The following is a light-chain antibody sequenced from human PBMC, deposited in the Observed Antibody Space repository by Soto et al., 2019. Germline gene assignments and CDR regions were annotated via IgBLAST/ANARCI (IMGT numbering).Light chain of an antibody. CDR1: SSDVGSFKL. J-gene: IGLJ1*01. CDR3: CSYAGTRTCDV. CDR2: EDS. V-gene: IGLV2-23*01. Sequence: QSALTQPASVSGSPGQSITSSCPGTSSDVGSFKLVSWYQQHPGKAPKLVTYEDSKGASAVSNRFSGSKSGNTASLTISGVQAEDEADYYCCSYAGTRTCDVCGPGTKVTVL.